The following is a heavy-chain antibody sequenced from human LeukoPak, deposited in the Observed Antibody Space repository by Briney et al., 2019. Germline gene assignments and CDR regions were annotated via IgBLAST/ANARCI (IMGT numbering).Heavy chain of an antibody. D-gene: IGHD3-22*01. CDR3: ARGGSGYYYSIDY. V-gene: IGHV4-59*01. J-gene: IGHJ4*02. Sequence: KTSETLSLTCAVYGGSFSGYYWSWIRQPPGKGLEWIGYIYYSGSTNYNPSLKSRVTISVDTSKNQFSLKLSSVTAADTAVYYCARGGSGYYYSIDYWGQGTLVTVSS. CDR1: GGSFSGYY. CDR2: IYYSGST.